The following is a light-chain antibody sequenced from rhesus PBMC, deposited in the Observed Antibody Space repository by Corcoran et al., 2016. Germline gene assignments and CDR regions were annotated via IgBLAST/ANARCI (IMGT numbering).Light chain of an antibody. Sequence: DIQMTQSPSSLSASVGDKVTITCRASQGISSYLAWYQQKPGKSPKPLIYYASNLESGVPSRFSGSGSGTEFTLTISSRQPEDLATYYCQQYNSAPLTFGGGTKVEIK. CDR3: QQYNSAPLT. CDR2: YAS. CDR1: QGISSY. J-gene: IGKJ4*01. V-gene: IGKV1-37*01.